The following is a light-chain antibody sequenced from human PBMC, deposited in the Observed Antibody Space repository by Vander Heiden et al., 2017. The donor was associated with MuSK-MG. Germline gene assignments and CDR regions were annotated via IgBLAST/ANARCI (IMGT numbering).Light chain of an antibody. CDR3: QRRSNKLT. CDR2: GAS. CDR1: QSVSSY. Sequence: EIVLTQSPATLSLSPGERATPSCSASQSVSSYLAWSQQKPGQAPRPLIYGASNVATGIPARFSGSGCGTDFTLTLSSLEPEDFAVYYCQRRSNKLTFGGGTKVEIK. V-gene: IGKV3-11*01. J-gene: IGKJ4*01.